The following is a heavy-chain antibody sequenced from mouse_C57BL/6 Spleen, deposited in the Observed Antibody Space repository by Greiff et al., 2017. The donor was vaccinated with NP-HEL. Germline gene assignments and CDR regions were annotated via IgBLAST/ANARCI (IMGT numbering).Heavy chain of an antibody. CDR3: ARLTLSYYAMDY. CDR1: GFTFSDYY. CDR2: ISNGGGST. J-gene: IGHJ4*01. V-gene: IGHV5-12*01. Sequence: EVQGVESGGGLVQPGGSLKLSCAASGFTFSDYYMYWVRQTPEKRLEWVAYISNGGGSTYYPDTVKGRFTISRDNAKNTLYLQMSRLKSEDTAMYYCARLTLSYYAMDYWGQGTSVTVSS.